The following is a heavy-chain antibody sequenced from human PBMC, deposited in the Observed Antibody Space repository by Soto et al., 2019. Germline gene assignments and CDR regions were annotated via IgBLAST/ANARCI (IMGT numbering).Heavy chain of an antibody. CDR3: ARDLKFGSGGSCYPYKSYYYYGRAV. V-gene: IGHV3-30-3*01. J-gene: IGHJ6*02. CDR1: GFTFSSYA. Sequence: QVQLVESGGGVVQPGRSLRLSCAASGFTFSSYAMHWVRQAPGKGLEWVAVISYDGSNKYYADSVKGRFTISRDNSKNTLCLQLNFVSVGNRAVYYCARDLKFGSGGSCYPYKSYYYYGRAVGAQGTTFTFPS. CDR2: ISYDGSNK. D-gene: IGHD2-15*01.